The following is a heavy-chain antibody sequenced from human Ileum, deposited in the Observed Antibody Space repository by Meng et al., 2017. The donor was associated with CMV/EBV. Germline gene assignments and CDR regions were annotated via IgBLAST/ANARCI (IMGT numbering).Heavy chain of an antibody. CDR2: VFYSGNT. J-gene: IGHJ5*02. D-gene: IGHD6-6*01. CDR3: ARHRSSSRGWFDP. V-gene: IGHV4-59*01. CDR1: GGSINNYY. Sequence: SETLSLTCTVSGGSINNYYWSWIRQPPGKGLEWIGYVFYSGNTNYNPSLKTRLTIPIDTSKNQFSLNMTTVTAADTAVYYCARHRSSSRGWFDPWGQGTLVTVSS.